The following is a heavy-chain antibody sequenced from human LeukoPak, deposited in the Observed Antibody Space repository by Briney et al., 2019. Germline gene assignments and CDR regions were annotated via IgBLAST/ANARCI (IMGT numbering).Heavy chain of an antibody. CDR2: IGHDGNNA. J-gene: IGHJ4*02. Sequence: PGGSLRLSCAASGFTFSSHWMTWVRQAPGKGLEWVAVIGHDGNNADYGDSVRGRFTVSRDNSENTLYLQMHSLSAEDTAVYYCARDLGGGRYCDYWGQGTLVSVSS. CDR1: GFTFSSHW. V-gene: IGHV3-33*08. CDR3: ARDLGGGRYCDY.